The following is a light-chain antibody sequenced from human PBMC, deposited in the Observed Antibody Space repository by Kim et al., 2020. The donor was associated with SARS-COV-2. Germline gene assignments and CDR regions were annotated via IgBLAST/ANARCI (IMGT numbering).Light chain of an antibody. CDR3: NSRDSNDNVV. CDR2: GKN. Sequence: VALGQTVRITCQGDSLRSYYATWYQQMPGQAPIVVIYGKNNRPSGIPDRFSGSSSGNTASLTITGTQAGDEADYYCNSRDSNDNVVFGGGTQLTVL. CDR1: SLRSYY. J-gene: IGLJ2*01. V-gene: IGLV3-19*01.